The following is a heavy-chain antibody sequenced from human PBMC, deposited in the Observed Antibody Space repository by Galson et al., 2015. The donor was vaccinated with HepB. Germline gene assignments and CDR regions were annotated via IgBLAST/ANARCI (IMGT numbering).Heavy chain of an antibody. CDR2: ISPYNGNT. CDR3: ARAGYSSGWDF. Sequence: SVKVSCKASGYTFTTYGITWVRQAPRQGLEWMGWISPYNGNTSYAQTLQGRVTMTTDTSTSTAYMELRSLTSDDTAVYYCARAGYSSGWDFWGQGTLVTVSS. D-gene: IGHD6-19*01. V-gene: IGHV1-18*01. J-gene: IGHJ4*02. CDR1: GYTFTTYG.